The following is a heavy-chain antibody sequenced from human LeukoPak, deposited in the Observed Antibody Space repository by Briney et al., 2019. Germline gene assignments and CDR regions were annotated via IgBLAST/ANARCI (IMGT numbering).Heavy chain of an antibody. CDR3: ARGDSCPTS. Sequence: GGSLSLSCAPSGFTFSNYEMNWVRQAPGRGREWVSYINSGGTNIYYADSVKGRFTISRDNAKNSRYLQMNSLRAEDTAVYYCARGDSCPTSWGQGTLVTVSS. D-gene: IGHD2-15*01. V-gene: IGHV3-48*03. CDR1: GFTFSNYE. J-gene: IGHJ5*02. CDR2: INSGGTNI.